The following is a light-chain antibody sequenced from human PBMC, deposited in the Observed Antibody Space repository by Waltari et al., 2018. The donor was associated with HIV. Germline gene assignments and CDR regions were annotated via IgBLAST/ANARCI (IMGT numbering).Light chain of an antibody. Sequence: QSALTQPRSVSGSPGQSVTISCTGTSSDVGGYDSASWYLHHPGKVPNLIIYEVIKRPSGVPDRFAGSKSGNTASLTISGLQTEDEADYFCCSYAGTYTYVLFGGGTKLTVL. CDR1: SSDVGGYDS. J-gene: IGLJ3*02. V-gene: IGLV2-11*01. CDR3: CSYAGTYTYVL. CDR2: EVI.